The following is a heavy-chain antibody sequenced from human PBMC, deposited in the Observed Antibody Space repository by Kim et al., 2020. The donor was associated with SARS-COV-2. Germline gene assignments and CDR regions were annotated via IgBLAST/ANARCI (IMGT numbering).Heavy chain of an antibody. CDR2: TYYSGST. J-gene: IGHJ4*02. CDR1: GGSISSHS. CDR3: ARDRIGHCSSTSCSLHFDY. Sequence: SETLSLTCTVSGGSISSHSWSWIRQHPGKGLEWIGYTYYSGSTNYNPSLKSRVTISVDTSKNQFSLKLSSVTAADAAVYYCARDRIGHCSSTSCSLHFDYWGQGTLVTVSS. D-gene: IGHD2-2*01. V-gene: IGHV4-59*11.